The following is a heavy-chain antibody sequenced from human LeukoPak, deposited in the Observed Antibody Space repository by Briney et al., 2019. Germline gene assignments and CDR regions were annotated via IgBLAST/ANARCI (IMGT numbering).Heavy chain of an antibody. CDR3: ARKREGPATGIDY. CDR1: GFTFSDYY. CDR2: IYSSGST. Sequence: PGGSLRLSCAASGFTFSDYYMSWIRQSPRTGLEWIGNIYSSGSTYYSPSLKSRVTISIDTSENQFSLKLTSVTAADTAVYYCARKREGPATGIDYWGQGTLVTVSS. V-gene: IGHV4-38-2*01. J-gene: IGHJ4*02. D-gene: IGHD2-15*01.